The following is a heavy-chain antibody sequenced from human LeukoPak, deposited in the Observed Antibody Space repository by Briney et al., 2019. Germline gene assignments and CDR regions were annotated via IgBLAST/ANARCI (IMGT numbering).Heavy chain of an antibody. CDR3: AREIGPRQLHLWGSAFDY. CDR1: GYTFTSYP. V-gene: IGHV1-46*01. D-gene: IGHD5-18*01. Sequence: GASVKVSCKASGYTFTSYPMNWVRQAPGQGLEWMGIINPSGGGTSYAQKFQGRLTMTRDTSTTTVYMELSSLRSEDTAMYYCAREIGPRQLHLWGSAFDYWGQGTLVTVSS. CDR2: INPSGGGT. J-gene: IGHJ4*02.